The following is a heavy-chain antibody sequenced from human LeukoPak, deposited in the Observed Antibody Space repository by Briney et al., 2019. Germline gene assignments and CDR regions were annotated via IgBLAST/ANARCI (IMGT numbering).Heavy chain of an antibody. CDR3: ARDQGSMIVVRTTNGYFDL. J-gene: IGHJ2*01. CDR1: GFTFSNYW. V-gene: IGHV3-7*01. D-gene: IGHD3-22*01. CDR2: INQDGREM. Sequence: PAESLTLSCAVSGFTFSNYWRSWVRQAAGKGLEWLANINQDGREMYYVDSRKGRFTTSRDNGKNSLYLQINSLRADDTAVYYCARDQGSMIVVRTTNGYFDLWGRGTLVTVSS.